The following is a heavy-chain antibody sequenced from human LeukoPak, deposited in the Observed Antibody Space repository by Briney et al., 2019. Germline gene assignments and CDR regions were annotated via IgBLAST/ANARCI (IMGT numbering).Heavy chain of an antibody. Sequence: SQTLSLTCTVSGGSISSGGYYWSWLRQHPGKGLEWIGYIYYSGSTYYNPSLKSRVTISVDTSKNQFSLKLSSVTAADTAVYYCARELRGYCSGGSCAAGFDYWGQGTLVTVSS. CDR2: IYYSGST. CDR3: ARELRGYCSGGSCAAGFDY. V-gene: IGHV4-31*03. D-gene: IGHD2-15*01. J-gene: IGHJ4*02. CDR1: GGSISSGGYY.